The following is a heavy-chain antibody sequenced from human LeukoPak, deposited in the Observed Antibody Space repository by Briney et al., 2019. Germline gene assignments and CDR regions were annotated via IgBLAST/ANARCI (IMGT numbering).Heavy chain of an antibody. D-gene: IGHD3-22*01. J-gene: IGHJ5*02. V-gene: IGHV3-30-3*01. CDR1: GFTFSSYA. CDR2: ISYDGSNE. Sequence: PGGSLRLSCAASGFTFSSYAMHWVRQAPGKGLEWVAVISYDGSNEYYADSVKGRFTISRDNSKNTLYLQMNSLRAEDTAVYYCARGRYYYDSSGSIRGPPEGPWGQGTLVTVSS. CDR3: ARGRYYYDSSGSIRGPPEGP.